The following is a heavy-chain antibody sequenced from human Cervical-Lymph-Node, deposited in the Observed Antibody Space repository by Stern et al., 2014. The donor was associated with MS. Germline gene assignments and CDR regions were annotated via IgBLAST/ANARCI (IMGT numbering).Heavy chain of an antibody. Sequence: QLVQSGAEVKKPGSSVQVSCKTSGGTFSNSAFSWIRQAPGQGLEWLGGIIPIFGTATYAQRFQGRVTITAHESTSTAYMELSSLRSEDTALYYCARSAGYYSAMDVWGQGTTVTVSS. V-gene: IGHV1-69*01. CDR1: GGTFSNSA. D-gene: IGHD3-3*01. CDR2: IIPIFGTA. CDR3: ARSAGYYSAMDV. J-gene: IGHJ6*02.